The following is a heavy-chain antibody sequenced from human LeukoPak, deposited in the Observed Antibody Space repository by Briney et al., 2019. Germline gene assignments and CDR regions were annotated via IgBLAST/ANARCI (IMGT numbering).Heavy chain of an antibody. Sequence: PSETLSLNCTVSTYSMYNVYYWGRARPPPERGMEWIGTKYDTGSTDYNLSLKSRVTISVATSKNQFSLKLSSVSAADTALYYCARVLYYYASSGYGYWGQGHLATVSS. CDR2: KYDTGST. CDR3: ARVLYYYASSGYGY. D-gene: IGHD3-22*01. V-gene: IGHV4-38-2*02. J-gene: IGHJ4*02. CDR1: TYSMYNVYY.